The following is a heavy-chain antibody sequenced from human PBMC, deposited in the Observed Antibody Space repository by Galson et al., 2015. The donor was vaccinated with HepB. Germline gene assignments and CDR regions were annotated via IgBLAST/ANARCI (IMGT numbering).Heavy chain of an antibody. CDR2: INPHSGGP. Sequence: SVKVSCKASAYTFTDYFVHWVRQAPGQGLEWMGRINPHSGGPNYEQKFHGRVTMTRDTSISTAYMDLSGLRSDDTAVYYCARGTYYYDNSAYYFFDSLGQGTLVIVSS. D-gene: IGHD3-22*01. J-gene: IGHJ4*02. V-gene: IGHV1-2*06. CDR1: AYTFTDYF. CDR3: ARGTYYYDNSAYYFFDS.